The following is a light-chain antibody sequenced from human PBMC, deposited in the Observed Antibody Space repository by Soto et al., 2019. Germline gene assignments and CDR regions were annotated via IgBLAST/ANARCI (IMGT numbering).Light chain of an antibody. CDR2: KAS. CDR3: QQFSSYPYT. CDR1: QSISSW. V-gene: IGKV1-5*03. J-gene: IGKJ2*01. Sequence: DLQMTQSPSTLSASVGDRVTITCRASQSISSWLAWYQQKPGKAPKLLISKASSLESGVPSRFSGSGSGTEFTLTISSLQPDDFATYYCQQFSSYPYTFGQGTKLEIK.